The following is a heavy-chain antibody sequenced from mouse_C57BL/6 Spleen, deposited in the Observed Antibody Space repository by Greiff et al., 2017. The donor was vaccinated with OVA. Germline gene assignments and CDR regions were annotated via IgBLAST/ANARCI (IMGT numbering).Heavy chain of an antibody. D-gene: IGHD2-4*01. J-gene: IGHJ3*01. CDR1: GYSITSGYY. CDR2: ISYDGSN. V-gene: IGHV3-6*01. Sequence: EVKVEESGPGLVKPSQSLSLTCSVTGYSITSGYYWNWIRQFPGNKLEWMGYISYDGSNNYNPSLKNRISITRDTSKNQFFLKLNSVTTEDTATYYCASPAYYDYEGFAYWGQGTLVTVSA. CDR3: ASPAYYDYEGFAY.